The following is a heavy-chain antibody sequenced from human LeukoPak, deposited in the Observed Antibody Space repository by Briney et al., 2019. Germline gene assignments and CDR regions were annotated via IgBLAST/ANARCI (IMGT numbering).Heavy chain of an antibody. J-gene: IGHJ4*02. CDR1: GGSISSGDYY. D-gene: IGHD4-17*01. V-gene: IGHV4-30-4*01. CDR2: IYYSGST. CDR3: ARGDGAPNYFDY. Sequence: SETLSLTCTVSGGSISSGDYYWGWLRQPPGKGLEWVGYIYYSGSTYYNPSLKSRVTISVDTSKNQFSLKLSSVTAADTAVYYCARGDGAPNYFDYWGQGTLVTVSS.